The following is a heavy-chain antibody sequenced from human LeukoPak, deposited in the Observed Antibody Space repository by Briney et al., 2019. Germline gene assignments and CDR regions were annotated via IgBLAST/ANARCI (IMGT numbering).Heavy chain of an antibody. CDR1: GFTFSSYA. CDR3: ARSSRELGGYAPWELMPPFDY. Sequence: GGSLRPSCAASGFTFSSYAMSWVRQAPGKGLEWVSGISASGGSTYYADSVKGRFTISRDNAKNSLYLQMNSLSAEETAVYYCARSSRELGGYAPWELMPPFDYWGQGTLVTVSS. CDR2: ISASGGST. D-gene: IGHD1-7*01. V-gene: IGHV3-23*01. J-gene: IGHJ4*02.